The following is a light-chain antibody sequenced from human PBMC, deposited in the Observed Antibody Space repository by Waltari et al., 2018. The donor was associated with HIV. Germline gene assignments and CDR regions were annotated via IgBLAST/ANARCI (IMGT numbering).Light chain of an antibody. V-gene: IGLV2-14*01. Sequence: QSALTQPASVSGSPGQSITISCDLNDPKYVSWYQRHPGKAPKVIIYEVTNRPSGLSHRFSGSKSGNTATLTISGLQPEDAADYFCTSYISGTSPVFGRGTRVTVL. CDR1: DLNDPKY. CDR2: EVT. CDR3: TSYISGTSPV. J-gene: IGLJ2*01.